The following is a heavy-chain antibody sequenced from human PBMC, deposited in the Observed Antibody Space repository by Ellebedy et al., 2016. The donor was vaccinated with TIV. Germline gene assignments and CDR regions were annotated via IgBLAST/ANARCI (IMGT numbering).Heavy chain of an antibody. J-gene: IGHJ4*02. D-gene: IGHD6-13*01. Sequence: LETLSLTCTVSGGSISSYYWSWIRQPAGKGLEWIGRIYTSASTNYNPSLKSRVTISVDTSKNQFSLKLFSVTAADTAAYYCARHSGTSTWYVYYFDYWGQGTLVTVSS. V-gene: IGHV4-4*07. CDR2: IYTSAST. CDR1: GGSISSYY. CDR3: ARHSGTSTWYVYYFDY.